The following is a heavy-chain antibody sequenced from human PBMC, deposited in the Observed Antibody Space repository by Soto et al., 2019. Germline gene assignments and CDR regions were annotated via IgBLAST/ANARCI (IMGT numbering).Heavy chain of an antibody. Sequence: GGSLRLSCAASGFTFSSYGMHWVRQAPGKGLEWVAFIWYDGSNKYYADSVKGRFTISRDNSKNTLYLQMNSLRAEDTALYYFARDWSRGRQYSSSMGMDVWGQGTTVTVSS. CDR2: IWYDGSNK. J-gene: IGHJ6*02. V-gene: IGHV3-33*01. CDR1: GFTFSSYG. D-gene: IGHD6-6*01. CDR3: ARDWSRGRQYSSSMGMDV.